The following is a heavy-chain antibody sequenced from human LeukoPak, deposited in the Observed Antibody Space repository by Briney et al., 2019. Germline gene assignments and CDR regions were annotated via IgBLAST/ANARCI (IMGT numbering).Heavy chain of an antibody. V-gene: IGHV4-59*12. CDR3: AREGGPYRPLDY. CDR2: IYYSGST. Sequence: SHTPSLTCTVSGGSISSYYWSWIRQPPGKGLEWIGYIYYSGSTNYNPSLKSRVTISVATSENHISLQLTSVTAADAAVYYCAREGGPYRPLDYSGQGTLVTVSS. CDR1: GGSISSYY. J-gene: IGHJ4*02.